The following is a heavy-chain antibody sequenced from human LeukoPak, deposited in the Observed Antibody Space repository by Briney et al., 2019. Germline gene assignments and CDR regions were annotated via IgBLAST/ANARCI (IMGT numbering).Heavy chain of an antibody. CDR2: IIPIFGTA. CDR3: ARGSLTGTNYYYGMDV. Sequence: SVTVSCKASGGTFSSYAISWVRQAPGQGLEWMGGIIPIFGTANYAQKFQGRVTITADESTSTAYMELSSLRSEDTAVYYCARGSLTGTNYYYGMDVWGQGTTVTVSS. V-gene: IGHV1-69*13. J-gene: IGHJ6*02. CDR1: GGTFSSYA. D-gene: IGHD1-7*01.